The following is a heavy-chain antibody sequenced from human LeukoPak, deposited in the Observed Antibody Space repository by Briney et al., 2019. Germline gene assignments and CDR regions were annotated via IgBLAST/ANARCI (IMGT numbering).Heavy chain of an antibody. Sequence: ASVKVSCKASGYTFTGYYMHWVRQAPGQGLEWMGWINPNSGSTNYAQKFQGRVTMTRDTSISTDYMELSRLRSDDTAVYYCAAVGVVVPAAILWAFDYWGQGTLVTVSS. CDR3: AAVGVVVPAAILWAFDY. D-gene: IGHD2-2*02. V-gene: IGHV1-2*02. CDR1: GYTFTGYY. J-gene: IGHJ4*02. CDR2: INPNSGST.